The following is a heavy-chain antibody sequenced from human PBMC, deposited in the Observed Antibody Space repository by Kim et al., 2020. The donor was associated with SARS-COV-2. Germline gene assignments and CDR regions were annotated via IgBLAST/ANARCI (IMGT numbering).Heavy chain of an antibody. CDR3: ARDRLGGWNYWGAFDI. D-gene: IGHD1-7*01. Sequence: VKGRFTITRDNAKNSLYLKMNSLRAEDTAVYYCARDRLGGWNYWGAFDIWGQGTMVTVSS. V-gene: IGHV3-11*01. J-gene: IGHJ3*02.